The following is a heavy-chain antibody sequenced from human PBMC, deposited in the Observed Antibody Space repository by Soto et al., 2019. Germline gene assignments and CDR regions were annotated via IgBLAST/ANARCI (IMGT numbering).Heavy chain of an antibody. V-gene: IGHV4-59*08. CDR3: ARQLERPFYGMDV. J-gene: IGHJ6*02. CDR2: IYYSGST. Sequence: SETLSLTCTVSGGSISSYYWSWIRQPPGKGLEWIGYIYYSGSTNYNPSLKSRVTISVDTSKNQFSLKLSSVTAADTAVYYCARQLERPFYGMDVWGQGTTVTVSS. CDR1: GGSISSYY. D-gene: IGHD1-1*01.